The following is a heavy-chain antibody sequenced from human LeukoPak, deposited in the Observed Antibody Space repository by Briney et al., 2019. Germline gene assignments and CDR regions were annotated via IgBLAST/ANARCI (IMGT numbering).Heavy chain of an antibody. CDR1: GFTFSSYW. D-gene: IGHD1-26*01. V-gene: IGHV3-7*01. CDR3: IRGLSGSYGYFDH. J-gene: IGHJ4*02. CDR2: IKQDGSEK. Sequence: GGSLRLSCAASGFTFSSYWMSWVRQAPGKGLEWVANIKQDGSEKYYVDSVKGRFTISRDNAKNTVYLQMNSLRAEDTAVYYCIRGLSGSYGYFDHWGQGILVTVSS.